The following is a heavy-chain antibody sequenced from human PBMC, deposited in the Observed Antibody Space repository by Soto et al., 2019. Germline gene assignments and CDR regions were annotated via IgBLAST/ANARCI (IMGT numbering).Heavy chain of an antibody. J-gene: IGHJ4*02. D-gene: IGHD6-13*01. Sequence: QVQLVESGGGVVQPGRSLRLSCAASGFTFSSYAMHWVRQAPGKGLEWVAVISYDGSNKYYADSVKGRFTISRENSKNTLYLQMKSLRAEDNAVYYCSREEGDSSSWYFDYWGQGTLVTVSS. CDR1: GFTFSSYA. CDR3: SREEGDSSSWYFDY. CDR2: ISYDGSNK. V-gene: IGHV3-30-3*01.